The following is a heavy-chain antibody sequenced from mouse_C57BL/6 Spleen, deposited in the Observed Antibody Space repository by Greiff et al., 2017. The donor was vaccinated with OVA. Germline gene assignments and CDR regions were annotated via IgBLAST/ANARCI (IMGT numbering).Heavy chain of an antibody. CDR2: IHPNSGST. D-gene: IGHD2-3*01. CDR1: GYTFTSYW. V-gene: IGHV1-64*01. J-gene: IGHJ1*03. CDR3: ARDGYYASYFDV. Sequence: QVQLQQPGAELVKPGASVKLSCKASGYTFTSYWMHWVKQKPGQGLEWIGMIHPNSGSTNYNEKFKSKATLTVDKSSSTAYMQISSLTSEDSAVYYCARDGYYASYFDVWGTGTTVTVSS.